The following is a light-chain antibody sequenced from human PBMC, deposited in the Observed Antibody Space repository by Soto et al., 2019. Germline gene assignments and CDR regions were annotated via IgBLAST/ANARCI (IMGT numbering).Light chain of an antibody. Sequence: DIQMTQSPSSLSASVGDRVTITCQASQDITNHLNWYQQKPGKAPKLLIYDASNLQTGVPSRFSGSGSGTDFTFTISGLQPEDIATFYCQQYYILLTFGGGTKVDIK. J-gene: IGKJ4*01. CDR1: QDITNH. CDR3: QQYYILLT. V-gene: IGKV1-33*01. CDR2: DAS.